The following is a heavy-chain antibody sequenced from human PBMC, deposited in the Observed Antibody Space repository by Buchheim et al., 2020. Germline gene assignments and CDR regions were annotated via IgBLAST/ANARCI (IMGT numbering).Heavy chain of an antibody. J-gene: IGHJ3*02. CDR3: TTDLVDTAMGYGDASDI. Sequence: EVQLVESGGGLVKPGGSLRLSCAASGFTFSNAWMSWVRQAPGKGLEWVGRIKSKTGGGTTDYAAPMKGRFTISRDDSKNTLYLQMNSLKTEDTAVYYCTTDLVDTAMGYGDASDIWGQGT. CDR1: GFTFSNAW. V-gene: IGHV3-15*01. CDR2: IKSKTGGGTT. D-gene: IGHD5-18*01.